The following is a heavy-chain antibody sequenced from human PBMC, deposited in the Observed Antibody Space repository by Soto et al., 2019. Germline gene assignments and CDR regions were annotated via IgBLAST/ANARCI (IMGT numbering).Heavy chain of an antibody. CDR1: GYTFTSYG. V-gene: IGHV1-18*01. CDR2: ISAYNGNT. J-gene: IGHJ4*02. CDR3: ARAPNLFTPFDY. Sequence: ASVKVSCKASGYTFTSYGISWVRQAPGQGLEWMGWISAYNGNTNYAQKLQGRVTMTTDTSTSTAYLELRSPRSDDTAVYYCARAPNLFTPFDYWGQGALVTVSS.